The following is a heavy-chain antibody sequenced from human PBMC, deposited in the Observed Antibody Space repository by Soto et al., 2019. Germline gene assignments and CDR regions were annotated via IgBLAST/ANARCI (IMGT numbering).Heavy chain of an antibody. V-gene: IGHV4-39*01. D-gene: IGHD4-4*01. CDR2: IYYSGST. CDR3: ASWFSDYSNQREDY. J-gene: IGHJ4*02. Sequence: SETLSLTCTVSGGSISSSSYYWGWIRQPPGKGLEWIGSIYYSGSTYYNPSLKSRVTISVDTSKNQFSLKLSSVTAADTAVYYCASWFSDYSNQREDYWGQGPLVTVS. CDR1: GGSISSSSYY.